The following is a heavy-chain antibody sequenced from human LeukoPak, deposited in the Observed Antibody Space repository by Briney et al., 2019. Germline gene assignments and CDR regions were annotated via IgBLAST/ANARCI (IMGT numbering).Heavy chain of an antibody. J-gene: IGHJ4*02. Sequence: GGSLRLSCAASGFTLSSYSMNWVRQAPGKGPEWVSSISSSSSYIYYADSVKGRFTISRDNAKNSLYLQMNSLRAEDTAVYYCARYTAFDYWGQGTLVTASS. CDR2: ISSSSSYI. CDR3: ARYTAFDY. D-gene: IGHD5-18*01. CDR1: GFTLSSYS. V-gene: IGHV3-21*01.